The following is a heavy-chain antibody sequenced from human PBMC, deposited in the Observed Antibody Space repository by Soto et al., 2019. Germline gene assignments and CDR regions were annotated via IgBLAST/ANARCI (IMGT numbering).Heavy chain of an antibody. CDR3: AKEGYDSGWYWDS. V-gene: IGHV3-23*01. D-gene: IGHD6-19*01. CDR1: GFTFSGSA. CDR2: ITSSGSEV. Sequence: VQLLESGGGLVQPGGSLRLSCAASGFTFSGSAMTWVRQAPGKWLEYVSSITSSGSEVFYAASVKGRFTMSRDNSKNMLSLQMNSLRAEDTAVYYCAKEGYDSGWYWDSWGQGALVTVSS. J-gene: IGHJ4*02.